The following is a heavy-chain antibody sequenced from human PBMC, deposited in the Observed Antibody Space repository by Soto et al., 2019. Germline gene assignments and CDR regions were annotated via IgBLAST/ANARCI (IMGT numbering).Heavy chain of an antibody. D-gene: IGHD5-12*01. J-gene: IGHJ6*02. V-gene: IGHV1-2*02. CDR3: AREQEVATTPIHELYYYYGMDV. CDR1: GYTFTGDY. Sequence: QVQLVQSGAEVMKPGDSVTVTCTASGYTFTGDYMHWVRQAPGPGNERMGCSNPNSGGTNYAQKFQGRVTMTRDTSISTAYMELSRLRSDDTAVYYCAREQEVATTPIHELYYYYGMDVWGQGTTVTVSS. CDR2: SNPNSGGT.